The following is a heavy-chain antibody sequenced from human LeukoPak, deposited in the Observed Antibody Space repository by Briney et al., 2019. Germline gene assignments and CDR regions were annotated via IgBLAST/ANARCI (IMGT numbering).Heavy chain of an antibody. CDR2: INSSGGGT. CDR3: AKILVGATYGY. D-gene: IGHD1-26*01. CDR1: GFTFSNYA. Sequence: GESLRLSCVVSGFTFSNYAMSWVRQAPGKGLEWVSGINSSGGGTNYADSVKGRFTTSRDNSKNTLYLQMNSLRAEDTAVYYCAKILVGATYGYWGQGTLVTVSS. V-gene: IGHV3-23*01. J-gene: IGHJ4*02.